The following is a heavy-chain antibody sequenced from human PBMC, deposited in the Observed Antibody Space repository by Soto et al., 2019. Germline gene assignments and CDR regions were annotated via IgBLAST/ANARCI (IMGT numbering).Heavy chain of an antibody. CDR2: MNPNSGNT. J-gene: IGHJ6*02. D-gene: IGHD2-15*01. CDR3: ARHCSGGSCYSDYYYSMDV. CDR1: GYTFTSYD. V-gene: IGHV1-8*01. Sequence: QVQLVQSGAEVKKPGASVKVSCKASGYTFTSYDINWVRQATGQGLEWMGWMNPNSGNTGYAQKFQGRVTMTRNTSISTAYMELSSLRSEDTAVYYCARHCSGGSCYSDYYYSMDVWGQGTTVTVSS.